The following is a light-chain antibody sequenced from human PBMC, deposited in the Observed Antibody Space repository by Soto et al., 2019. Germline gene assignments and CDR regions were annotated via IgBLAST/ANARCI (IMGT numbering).Light chain of an antibody. CDR3: DRYYSWALT. CDR1: GGIGGS. J-gene: IGKJ4*01. V-gene: IGKV3-15*01. CDR2: DPS. Sequence: EVLMTQSLATPSVSTGEGATLSCRVRGGIGGSLAVYQHTPGQTSRLLIDDPSTSAAGGPASCSGSRSAIEWTRTFESLQSEDYAVYYCDRYYSWALTFGGGTKV.